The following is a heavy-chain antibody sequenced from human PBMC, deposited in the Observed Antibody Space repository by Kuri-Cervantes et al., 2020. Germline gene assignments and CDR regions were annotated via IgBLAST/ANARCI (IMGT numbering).Heavy chain of an antibody. CDR1: GYTLSSYG. J-gene: IGHJ4*02. D-gene: IGHD2-21*02. V-gene: IGHV1-69*13. CDR3: ARGRGGGDRFYYFDR. Sequence: SVKVSCKASGYTLSSYGISWVRQAPGQGLEWMGGIIPIFGTANYAQKFQGRVTITSDESTNTAYMELSSLRYEDTAVYYCARGRGGGDRFYYFDRWGQGTLVTVSS. CDR2: IIPIFGTA.